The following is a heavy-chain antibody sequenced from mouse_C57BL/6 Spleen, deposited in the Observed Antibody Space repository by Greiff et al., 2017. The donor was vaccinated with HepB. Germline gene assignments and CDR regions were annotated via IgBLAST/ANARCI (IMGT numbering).Heavy chain of an antibody. D-gene: IGHD3-2*02. CDR3: ARSAQATFAY. V-gene: IGHV1-50*01. Sequence: QVQLQQPGAELVKPGASVKLSCKASGYTFTSYWMQWVKQRPGQGLEWIGEIDPTDSYTNYNQKFKGKATLTVDTSSSTAYMQLSSLTSEDSAVYYYARSAQATFAYWGQGTLVTVSA. CDR2: IDPTDSYT. J-gene: IGHJ3*01. CDR1: GYTFTSYW.